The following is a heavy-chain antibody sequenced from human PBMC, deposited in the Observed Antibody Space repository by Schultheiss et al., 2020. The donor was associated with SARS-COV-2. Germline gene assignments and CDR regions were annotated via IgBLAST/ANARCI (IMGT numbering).Heavy chain of an antibody. CDR1: GYTFTGYY. Sequence: ASVKVSCKASGYTFTGYYMYWVRQAPGQGLEWMGRINANSGDTNYAQKFQGRVTMTRDTSISTAYMELNRLRSDDTAVYYCARAASSFVDVWGQGTTVTVSS. D-gene: IGHD3-3*02. CDR2: INANSGDT. CDR3: ARAASSFVDV. J-gene: IGHJ6*02. V-gene: IGHV1-2*06.